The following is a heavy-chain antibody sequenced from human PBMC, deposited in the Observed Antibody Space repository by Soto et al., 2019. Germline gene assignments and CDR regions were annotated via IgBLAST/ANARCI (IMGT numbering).Heavy chain of an antibody. V-gene: IGHV3-33*01. D-gene: IGHD5-18*01. J-gene: IGHJ4*02. Sequence: QVQLVESGGGVVQPGRSLRLSCAASGFTFSSYGMHWVRQAPGKGLEWVAVIWYDGSNKYYADSVKGRFTISRDNSKNTLYLQMNSLRAEDTAVCYCARSLNEYSYGSLDYWGQGTLVTVSS. CDR1: GFTFSSYG. CDR3: ARSLNEYSYGSLDY. CDR2: IWYDGSNK.